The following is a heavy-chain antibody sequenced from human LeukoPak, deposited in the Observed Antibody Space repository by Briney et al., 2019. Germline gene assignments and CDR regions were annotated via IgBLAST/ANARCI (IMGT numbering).Heavy chain of an antibody. V-gene: IGHV4-31*03. CDR3: ARSYQSYYYYGMDV. J-gene: IGHJ6*02. Sequence: KTSETLSLTRTVSGGSISSGGYYWSWIRQHPGKGLEWIGYIYYSGSTYYNPSLKSRVTISVDTSKNQFSLKLSSVTAADTAVYYCARSYQSYYYYGMDVWGQGTTVTVSS. D-gene: IGHD2-2*01. CDR2: IYYSGST. CDR1: GGSISSGGYY.